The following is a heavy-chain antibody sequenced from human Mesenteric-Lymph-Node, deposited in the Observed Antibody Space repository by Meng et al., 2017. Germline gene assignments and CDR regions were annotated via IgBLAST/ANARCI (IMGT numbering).Heavy chain of an antibody. Sequence: QVRLVESGGGVVQPGRSLRLSCAASGFTFSSDGMHWVRQAPGKGLEWVAVIWYDGSNKYYADSVKGRFTISRDNSKNTLYLQMNSLRAEDTAVYYCARVRQWGGFDYWGQGTLVTVSS. V-gene: IGHV3-33*01. J-gene: IGHJ4*02. D-gene: IGHD6-19*01. CDR1: GFTFSSDG. CDR3: ARVRQWGGFDY. CDR2: IWYDGSNK.